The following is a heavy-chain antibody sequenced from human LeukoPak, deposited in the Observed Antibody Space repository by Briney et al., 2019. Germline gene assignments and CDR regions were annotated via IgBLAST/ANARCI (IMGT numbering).Heavy chain of an antibody. Sequence: SETLSLTRTVSGGSISSGGYYWTWIRQPAGKGLEWIGHMHSSGSTSYNPSLKSRVTISVDTSKKQFSLKLSSVTAADTAVYYCARDDYYYYYMDVWGKGTTVTVSS. CDR2: MHSSGST. CDR1: GGSISSGGYY. V-gene: IGHV4-61*09. J-gene: IGHJ6*03. CDR3: ARDDYYYYYMDV.